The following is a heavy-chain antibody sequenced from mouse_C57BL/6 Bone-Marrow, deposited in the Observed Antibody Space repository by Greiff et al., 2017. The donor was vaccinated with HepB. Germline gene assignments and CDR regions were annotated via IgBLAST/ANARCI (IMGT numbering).Heavy chain of an antibody. V-gene: IGHV2-5*01. CDR3: AKRRSNYDAMDY. D-gene: IGHD2-5*01. J-gene: IGHJ4*01. Sequence: VQLQQSGPGLVQPSQRLSITCTVSGFSLTSYGVHWVRQSPGKGLEWLGVIWRGGSTDYNAAFMSRLSITKDNSKSQVFFKMNSLQADDTAIYYCAKRRSNYDAMDYWGQGTSVTVSS. CDR1: GFSLTSYG. CDR2: IWRGGST.